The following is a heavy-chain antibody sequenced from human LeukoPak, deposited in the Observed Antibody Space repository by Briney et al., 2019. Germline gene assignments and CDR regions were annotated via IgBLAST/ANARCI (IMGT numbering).Heavy chain of an antibody. CDR3: ARVTTGGYYNC. J-gene: IGHJ4*02. D-gene: IGHD3-22*01. Sequence: SQTLSLTCTVSVGSISRGSYYWSWIRQPAGKGLELIGRIYTSGSTNYNPSLKSRVTISVDTSKNQFSLKLSSVTAADTAVYYCARVTTGGYYNCWGQGTLVTVSS. V-gene: IGHV4-61*02. CDR1: VGSISRGSYY. CDR2: IYTSGST.